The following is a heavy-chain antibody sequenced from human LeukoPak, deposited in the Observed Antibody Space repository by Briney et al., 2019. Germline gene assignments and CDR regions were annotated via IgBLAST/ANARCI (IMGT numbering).Heavy chain of an antibody. J-gene: IGHJ1*01. CDR2: INHSGST. V-gene: IGHV4-34*01. Sequence: KRSESLSLTCAVYGGSFSGYYWSWIRQPPGKGLEWIGEINHSGSTNYNPSLKSRVTISVDTSKNQFSLKLSSVTAADTAVYYCARAGIAAAGTIRGVKHFQHWGQGTLVTVRS. CDR3: ARAGIAAAGTIRGVKHFQH. CDR1: GGSFSGYY. D-gene: IGHD6-13*01.